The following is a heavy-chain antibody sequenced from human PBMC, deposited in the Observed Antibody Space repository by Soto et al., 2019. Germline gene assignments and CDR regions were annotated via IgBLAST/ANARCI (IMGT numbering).Heavy chain of an antibody. CDR3: ARVEQQLVRSGYGCFDP. D-gene: IGHD6-13*01. CDR1: GGTFSSYA. Sequence: GASVKVSCKASGGTFSSYAISWVRQAPGQGLEWMGGIIPIFGTANYAQKFQGRVTITADESTSTAYMELSSLRSEDTAVYYCARVEQQLVRSGYGCFDPWGQGTLVTVSS. V-gene: IGHV1-69*13. CDR2: IIPIFGTA. J-gene: IGHJ5*02.